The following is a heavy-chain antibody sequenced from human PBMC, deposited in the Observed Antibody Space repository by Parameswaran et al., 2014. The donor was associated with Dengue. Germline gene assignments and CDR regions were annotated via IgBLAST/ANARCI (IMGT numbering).Heavy chain of an antibody. CDR3: ARQWLVIGANWFDP. Sequence: VRQMPGKGLEWIGSIYYSGSTYYNPSLKSRVTISVDTSKNQFSLKLSSVTAADTAVYYCARQWLVIGANWFDPWGQGTLVTVSS. CDR2: IYYSGST. V-gene: IGHV4-39*01. D-gene: IGHD6-19*01. J-gene: IGHJ5*02.